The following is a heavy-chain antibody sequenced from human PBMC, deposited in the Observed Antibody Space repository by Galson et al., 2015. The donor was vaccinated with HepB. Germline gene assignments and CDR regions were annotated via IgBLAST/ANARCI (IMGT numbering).Heavy chain of an antibody. Sequence: SVKVSCKASGYTFTGYYMHWVRQAPGQGLEWMGRINPNSGGTNYAQKFQGRVTMTRDTSISTAYMELSRLRSDDTAVYYCARGRRRMVGYYDSSGYYQAVNWFDPWGQGTLVTVSS. V-gene: IGHV1-2*06. D-gene: IGHD3-22*01. J-gene: IGHJ5*02. CDR1: GYTFTGYY. CDR2: INPNSGGT. CDR3: ARGRRRMVGYYDSSGYYQAVNWFDP.